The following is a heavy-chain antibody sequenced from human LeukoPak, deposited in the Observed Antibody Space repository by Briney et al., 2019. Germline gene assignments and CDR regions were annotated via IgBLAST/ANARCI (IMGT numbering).Heavy chain of an antibody. CDR3: ARGPSITMVRGGQWYYYMDV. D-gene: IGHD3-10*01. J-gene: IGHJ6*03. CDR2: INPSDGST. V-gene: IGHV1-46*01. Sequence: ASVKVSCKASGYTFTSYYMHWVRQAPGQGLEWMGIINPSDGSTNYAQKFQGRVTMTRDMSTSTVYMELSSLRSEDTAVYYCARGPSITMVRGGQWYYYMDVWGKGTTVTISS. CDR1: GYTFTSYY.